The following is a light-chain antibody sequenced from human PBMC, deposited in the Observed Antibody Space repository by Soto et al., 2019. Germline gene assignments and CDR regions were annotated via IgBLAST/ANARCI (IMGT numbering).Light chain of an antibody. Sequence: DIQMTQSPSSLSASVGDRVTITCRASQSLSSYLNWYQQKPGKAPKLLIYAASSLQSGVPSRFSGRGSGTDFTLTISSLQPEDFATYYCQQSYSTPRTFGQGTKGEIK. V-gene: IGKV1-39*01. CDR3: QQSYSTPRT. CDR2: AAS. J-gene: IGKJ1*01. CDR1: QSLSSY.